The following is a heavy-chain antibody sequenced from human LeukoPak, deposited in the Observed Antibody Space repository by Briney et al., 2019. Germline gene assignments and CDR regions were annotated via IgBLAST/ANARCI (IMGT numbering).Heavy chain of an antibody. CDR2: IWYDGSNK. CDR1: GFTFSSYG. CDR3: ARLFTAMAPFDY. Sequence: QPGRSLRLSCAASGFTFSSYGMHWVSQAPDKGLEWVAVIWYDGSNKYYADSVKGRFTISRDNSKNTLYLQMNSLRAEDTAVYYCARLFTAMAPFDYWGQGTLVTVSS. V-gene: IGHV3-33*01. D-gene: IGHD5-18*01. J-gene: IGHJ4*02.